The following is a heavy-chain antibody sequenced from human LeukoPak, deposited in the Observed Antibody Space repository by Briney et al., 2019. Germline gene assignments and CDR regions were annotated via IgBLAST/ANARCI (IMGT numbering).Heavy chain of an antibody. CDR1: GGTFSSYA. CDR3: ARYPYDSSGYPAHYFDY. CDR2: IVPIFGTA. J-gene: IGHJ4*02. Sequence: SVKVSCKASGGTFSSYAISWVRQAPGQGLEWMGGIVPIFGTANYAQKFQGRVTITADESTSTAYMELSSLRSEDTAVYYCARYPYDSSGYPAHYFDYWGQGTLVTVSS. V-gene: IGHV1-69*13. D-gene: IGHD3-22*01.